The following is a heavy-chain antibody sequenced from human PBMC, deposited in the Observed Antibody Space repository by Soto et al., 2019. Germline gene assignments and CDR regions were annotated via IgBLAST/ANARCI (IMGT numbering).Heavy chain of an antibody. CDR2: ISGRGGST. J-gene: IGHJ4*02. D-gene: IGHD6-19*01. CDR1: GFTFSSYA. CDR3: AKDVAVAGTGDFDY. Sequence: EVQLLESGGGLVQPGVSLRLSCAASGFTFSSYAMSWVRQAPGKGLEWVSAISGRGGSTYDADSVKGRFTISRDNSKNTLYLQMNSLRAEDTAVYDCAKDVAVAGTGDFDYGGQGTLVTVSS. V-gene: IGHV3-23*01.